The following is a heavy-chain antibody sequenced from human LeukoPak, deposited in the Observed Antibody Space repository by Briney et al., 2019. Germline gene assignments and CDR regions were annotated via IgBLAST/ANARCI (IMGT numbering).Heavy chain of an antibody. CDR2: VSGSGEST. D-gene: IGHD3-10*01. Sequence: PGGSLRLSCAASGFPLCIYPMRWAPHAPGGGLECVSAVSGSGESTYYADSAKDRFTISRNNSWNTLYLQVNSLRAEEKAVYHCGKYYFSDFPRPSDYWGQGTLVTVSS. V-gene: IGHV3-23*01. J-gene: IGHJ4*02. CDR3: GKYYFSDFPRPSDY. CDR1: GFPLCIYP.